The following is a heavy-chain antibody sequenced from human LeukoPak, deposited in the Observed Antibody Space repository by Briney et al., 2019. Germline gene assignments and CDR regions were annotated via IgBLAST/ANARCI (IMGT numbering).Heavy chain of an antibody. CDR1: THSVSTDYY. CDR3: AREGSYGSGSYYNPYFDY. D-gene: IGHD3-10*01. CDR2: IYHDGST. J-gene: IGHJ4*02. V-gene: IGHV4-38-2*02. Sequence: SETLSLTCTVSTHSVSTDYYWGWIRQPPGKGLEWVGNIYHDGSTYYTPSLKSRVTISVDTSKNQFSLKLTSVTAADTAVYYCAREGSYGSGSYYNPYFDYWGQGTLVTVSS.